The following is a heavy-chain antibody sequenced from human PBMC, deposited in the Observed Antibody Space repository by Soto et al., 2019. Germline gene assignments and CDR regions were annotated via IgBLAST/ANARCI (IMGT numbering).Heavy chain of an antibody. CDR1: GGTFNTYA. V-gene: IGHV1-69*01. CDR3: ARGGKERFRGPGMDV. J-gene: IGHJ6*02. Sequence: QVQLVQSGAEVRKPGSSVRLSCKASGGTFNTYAFNWVRQTPGQGLEWLGGIITFFGAAMYAQKFQGRVTITADEFTTTAYMELSSLRDDDTAVYYCARGGKERFRGPGMDVWGQGTTVTVSS. D-gene: IGHD1-1*01. CDR2: IITFFGAA.